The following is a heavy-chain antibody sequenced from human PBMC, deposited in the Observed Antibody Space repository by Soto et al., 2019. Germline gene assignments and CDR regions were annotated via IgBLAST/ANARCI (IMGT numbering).Heavy chain of an antibody. CDR1: GGPISSYY. J-gene: IGHJ6*03. CDR2: IYYSGST. V-gene: IGHV4-59*08. Sequence: PSETLSLTCTVSGGPISSYYWSWIRQPPGKGLEWIGYIYYSGSTNYNPSLKSRVTISVDTSKNQFSLKLSSVTAADTAVYYCARTTLGYYYMDVWGKGTTVT. D-gene: IGHD4-17*01. CDR3: ARTTLGYYYMDV.